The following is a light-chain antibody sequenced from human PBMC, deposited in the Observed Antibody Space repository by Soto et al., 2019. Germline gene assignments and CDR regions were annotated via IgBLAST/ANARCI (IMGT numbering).Light chain of an antibody. CDR2: DAS. CDR1: QDISNY. V-gene: IGKV1-33*01. CDR3: QQYDNLPIT. Sequence: DIQTTQSPSSLSASVGDRVTITCQASQDISNYLNWYQQKPGKAPKLLIYDASNLETGVPSRFSGSGSGTDFTFTISSLQPEDIATYYCQQYDNLPITFGQGTRLE. J-gene: IGKJ5*01.